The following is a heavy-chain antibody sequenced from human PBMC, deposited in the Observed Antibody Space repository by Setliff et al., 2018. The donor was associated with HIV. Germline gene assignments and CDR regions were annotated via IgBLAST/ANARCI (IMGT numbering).Heavy chain of an antibody. D-gene: IGHD3-22*01. J-gene: IGHJ5*01. V-gene: IGHV1-8*01. Sequence: GASVKVSCKASGYTFTSYDINWVRQATGHGLEWMGWINPDSGNTGYAQKFQGRVTMTRETSTSTAYLELSNLRAEDTAVYYCVRGIYDSSGFWYPHGDSWGQGTLVTVSS. CDR2: INPDSGNT. CDR1: GYTFTSYD. CDR3: VRGIYDSSGFWYPHGDS.